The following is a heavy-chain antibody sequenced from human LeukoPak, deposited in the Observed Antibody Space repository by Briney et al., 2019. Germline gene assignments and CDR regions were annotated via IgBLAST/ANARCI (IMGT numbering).Heavy chain of an antibody. J-gene: IGHJ3*02. V-gene: IGHV6-1*01. D-gene: IGHD5-18*01. Sequence: SQTLSLTCAISGDSVSSNSSWNWIRQSPSRGLEWLGRTYYRSKWYNDYGVSVKSRININPDTSKNHFSLQLSSVTPEDTAVYYCVRGGQGDGHSADEGFDIWGQGTMVIVS. CDR1: GDSVSSNSS. CDR3: VRGGQGDGHSADEGFDI. CDR2: TYYRSKWYN.